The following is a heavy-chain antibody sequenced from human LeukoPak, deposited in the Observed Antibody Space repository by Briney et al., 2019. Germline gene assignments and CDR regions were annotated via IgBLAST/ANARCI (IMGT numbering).Heavy chain of an antibody. Sequence: SETLSLTCTVSGGSISSYYWSWIRQPPGKGLEWIGYIYYSGSTNYNPSLKSRVTISVDTSKNQFSLKLSSVTAADTAVYYCARNRASFGVALYMDVWGKGTTVTVSS. D-gene: IGHD3-3*01. CDR3: ARNRASFGVALYMDV. J-gene: IGHJ6*03. CDR2: IYYSGST. CDR1: GGSISSYY. V-gene: IGHV4-59*01.